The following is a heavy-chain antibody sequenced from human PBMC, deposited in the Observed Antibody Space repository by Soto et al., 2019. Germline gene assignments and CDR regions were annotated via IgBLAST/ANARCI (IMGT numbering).Heavy chain of an antibody. CDR2: ISSSSSYI. D-gene: IGHD2-15*01. CDR3: ARETGGLYNFDY. V-gene: IGHV3-21*01. CDR1: GFPFSSYS. Sequence: GGSLRLSCAASGFPFSSYSMNWVRQAPGKGLEWVSSISSSSSYIYYADSVKGRFTISRDNAKNSLYLQMNSLRAEDTAVYYCARETGGLYNFDYWGQGTLVTVSS. J-gene: IGHJ4*02.